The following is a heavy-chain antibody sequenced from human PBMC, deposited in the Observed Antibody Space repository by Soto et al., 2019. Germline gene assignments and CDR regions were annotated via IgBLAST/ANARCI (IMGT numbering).Heavy chain of an antibody. CDR3: ARYIVLVPAATLARYYYGMDV. D-gene: IGHD2-2*01. CDR1: GGSISSSSYY. CDR2: IYYSGST. V-gene: IGHV4-39*01. J-gene: IGHJ6*02. Sequence: SETLSLTCTVSGGSISSSSYYWGWIRQPPGKGLEWIGSIYYSGSTYYKPSLKSRVTISVDTSKNQFSLKLSSVTAADTAVYYCARYIVLVPAATLARYYYGMDVWGQGTTVTVSS.